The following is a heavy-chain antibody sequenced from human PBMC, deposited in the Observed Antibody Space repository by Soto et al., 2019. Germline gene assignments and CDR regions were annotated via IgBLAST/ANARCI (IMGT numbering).Heavy chain of an antibody. CDR3: AKDVTMVRGVIMFDAFDI. CDR2: ISGSGGST. CDR1: GFTFSSYA. D-gene: IGHD3-10*01. Sequence: EVQLLESGGGLVQPGGSLRLSCAASGFTFSSYAMSWVRQAPGKGLEWDSAISGSGGSTYYADSVKGRFTISRDNSKNTLYLQMNSLRAEDTAVYYCAKDVTMVRGVIMFDAFDIWGQGTMVTVSS. J-gene: IGHJ3*02. V-gene: IGHV3-23*01.